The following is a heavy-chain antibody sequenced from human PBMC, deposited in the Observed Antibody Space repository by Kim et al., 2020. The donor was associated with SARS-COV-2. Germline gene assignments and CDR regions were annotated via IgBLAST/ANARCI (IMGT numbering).Heavy chain of an antibody. V-gene: IGHV3-48*02. CDR1: GFTFSSYS. CDR3: ARSLLRLGELRRDFDY. CDR2: ISSSSSTI. J-gene: IGHJ4*02. D-gene: IGHD3-16*01. Sequence: GGSLRLSCAASGFTFSSYSMNWVRQAPGKGLEWVSYISSSSSTIYYADSVKGRFTISRDNAKNSLYLQMNSLRDEDTAVYYCARSLLRLGELRRDFDYWGQGTLVTVSS.